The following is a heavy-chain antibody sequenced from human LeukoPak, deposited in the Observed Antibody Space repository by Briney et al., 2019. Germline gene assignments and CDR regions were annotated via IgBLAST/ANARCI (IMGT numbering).Heavy chain of an antibody. D-gene: IGHD1-1*01. J-gene: IGHJ5*02. V-gene: IGHV4-34*01. CDR1: GFTFSDYY. CDR3: ARGNVGTTSNWFDP. Sequence: GSLRLSCAASGFTFSDYYMSWIRQPPGKGLEWIGEINHSGSTNYNPSLKSRVTISVDTSKNQFSLKLSSVTAADTAVYYCARGNVGTTSNWFDPWGQGTLVTVSS. CDR2: INHSGST.